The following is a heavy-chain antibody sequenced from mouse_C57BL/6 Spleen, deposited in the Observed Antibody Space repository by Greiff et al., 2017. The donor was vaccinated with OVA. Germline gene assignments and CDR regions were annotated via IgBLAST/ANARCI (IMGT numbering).Heavy chain of an antibody. CDR1: GFTFSDYY. Sequence: DVHLVESGGGLVQPGGSLKLSCSASGFTFSDYYMYWVRQTPEKRLEWVAYISNGGGSTYYPDTVKGRFTISRDNAKNTLYLQMSRLKSEDTAMYYCARHEEEPDYYAMDYWGQGTSVTVSS. CDR3: ARHEEEPDYYAMDY. V-gene: IGHV5-12*01. J-gene: IGHJ4*01. CDR2: ISNGGGST.